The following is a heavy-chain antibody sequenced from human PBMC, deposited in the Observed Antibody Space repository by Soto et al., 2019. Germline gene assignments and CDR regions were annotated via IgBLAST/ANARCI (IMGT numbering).Heavy chain of an antibody. J-gene: IGHJ4*02. CDR2: IYYSGST. CDR1: GGSISSYY. Sequence: QVQLQESGPGLVKPSETLSLTCTVSGGSISSYYWSWIRQPPGKGLEWIGYIYYSGSTNYNPSLTRRVPISVDTSKNQFSLKLSSVTAADTAVYYCARGTRRASYCGGDCTDFDYWGQGTLVTVSS. V-gene: IGHV4-59*01. D-gene: IGHD2-21*02. CDR3: ARGTRRASYCGGDCTDFDY.